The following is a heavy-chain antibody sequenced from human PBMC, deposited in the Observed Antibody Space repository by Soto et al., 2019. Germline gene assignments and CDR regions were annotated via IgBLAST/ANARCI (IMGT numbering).Heavy chain of an antibody. CDR2: IYYSGST. CDR1: GVSISSYY. J-gene: IGHJ4*02. V-gene: IGHV4-59*01. CDR3: ARDGYSYGPTGGYFDY. D-gene: IGHD5-18*01. Sequence: PSETLSLTCTVSGVSISSYYWSWIRQPPGKGLEWIGYIYYSGSTNYNPSLKSRVTISVDTSKNQFSLKLSSVTAADTAVYYCARDGYSYGPTGGYFDYWGQGTLVTVSS.